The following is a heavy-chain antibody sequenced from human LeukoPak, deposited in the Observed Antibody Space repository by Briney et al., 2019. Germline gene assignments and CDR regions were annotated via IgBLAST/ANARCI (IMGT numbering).Heavy chain of an antibody. D-gene: IGHD2-21*01. CDR1: GYTFTAYY. V-gene: IGHV1-2*02. CDR2: INPDNGGT. CDR3: ARVVTSAWWFDP. J-gene: IGHJ5*02. Sequence: GASAKVSCKASGYTFTAYYIHWVRQAPGQGLEWMAWINPDNGGTNYPQKFQGRVTMTRDTSISTVYMELSSLTSDDTAVYYCARVVTSAWWFDPWGQGTLVTVSS.